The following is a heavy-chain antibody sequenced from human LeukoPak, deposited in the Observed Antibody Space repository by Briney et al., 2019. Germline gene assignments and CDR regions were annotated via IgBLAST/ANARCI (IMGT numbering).Heavy chain of an antibody. CDR1: GYTFTSYG. CDR3: ARDYYDSSGYHDAFDI. CDR2: ISAYNGNT. D-gene: IGHD3-22*01. Sequence: ASVKVSCKASGYTFTSYGISWVRQAPGQGLEWMGWISAYNGNTNYAQKLQGRVTMTTHTSTSTAYMELRSLRSDDTAVYYCARDYYDSSGYHDAFDIWGQGTMVTVSS. J-gene: IGHJ3*02. V-gene: IGHV1-18*01.